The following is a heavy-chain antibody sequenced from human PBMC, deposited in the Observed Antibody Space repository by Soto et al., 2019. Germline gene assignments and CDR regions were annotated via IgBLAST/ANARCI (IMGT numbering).Heavy chain of an antibody. CDR1: GFTFSSYG. D-gene: IGHD3-22*01. CDR3: AKELPLYYYDSSGIDY. CDR2: ISYDGSNK. V-gene: IGHV3-30*18. Sequence: PGVSLRLSCAASGFTFSSYGIHWVRKAPGKGLEWVAVISYDGSNKYYADSVKGRFTISRDNSKNTLYLQMNSLRAEDTAVYYCAKELPLYYYDSSGIDYWGQGTLVTVSS. J-gene: IGHJ4*02.